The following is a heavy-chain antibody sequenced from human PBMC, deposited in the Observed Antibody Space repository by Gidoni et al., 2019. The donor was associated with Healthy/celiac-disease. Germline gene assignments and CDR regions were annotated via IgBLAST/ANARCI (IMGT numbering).Heavy chain of an antibody. CDR1: GGTFSSYA. V-gene: IGHV1-69*01. J-gene: IGHJ4*02. D-gene: IGHD3-22*01. Sequence: QVQLVQSGAEVKKHGSSVKVSCKASGGTFSSYAISWVRPAPGQGLEWMGGIITIFCTANSAQKVQGRVTITADESTSTAYMELSSLRSEDTAVYYCASGSSGYFFDYWGQGTLVTVSS. CDR2: IITIFCTA. CDR3: ASGSSGYFFDY.